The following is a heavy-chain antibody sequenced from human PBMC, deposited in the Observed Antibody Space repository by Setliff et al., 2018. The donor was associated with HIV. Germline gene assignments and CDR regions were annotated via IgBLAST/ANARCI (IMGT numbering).Heavy chain of an antibody. D-gene: IGHD3-10*01. CDR1: GDSSGSSSYY. CDR3: ARWHPPYGFWEEDY. V-gene: IGHV4-39*01. Sequence: SETLSLTCTVSGDSSGSSSYYWAWIRQPPGKGLEWIGNIYYSGSTYYNPSLKTRVTISVDGSKNQFSLKLKSVTAADTAVYYCARWHPPYGFWEEDYWGQGTLVTVSS. J-gene: IGHJ4*02. CDR2: IYYSGST.